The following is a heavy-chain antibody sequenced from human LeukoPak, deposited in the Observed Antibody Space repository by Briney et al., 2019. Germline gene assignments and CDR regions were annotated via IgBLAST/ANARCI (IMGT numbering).Heavy chain of an antibody. J-gene: IGHJ1*01. Sequence: ASVKVSCKASGGTFSSYAISWVRQAPGQGLEWMGGIIPIFGTANYAQKFQGRVTITADKSTSTAYMELSSLRSEDTAVYYCARGPRRDGYNSHFQHWGQGTLVTVSS. V-gene: IGHV1-69*06. CDR2: IIPIFGTA. CDR1: GGTFSSYA. D-gene: IGHD5-24*01. CDR3: ARGPRRDGYNSHFQH.